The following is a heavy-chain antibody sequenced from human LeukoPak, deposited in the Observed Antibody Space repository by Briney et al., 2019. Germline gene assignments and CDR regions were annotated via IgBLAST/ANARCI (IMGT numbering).Heavy chain of an antibody. CDR1: GGSISSGGYS. CDR3: ASSLSRYYYDSSGYAFDY. D-gene: IGHD3-22*01. V-gene: IGHV4-30-2*01. CDR2: IYHSGST. J-gene: IGHJ4*02. Sequence: SQTLSLTCAVSGGSISSGGYSWNWIRQPPGKGLEWIGYIYHSGSTYYNPSLKSRFTISVDRSKNQFSLKLSSVTAADTAVYYCASSLSRYYYDSSGYAFDYWGQGTLVTVSS.